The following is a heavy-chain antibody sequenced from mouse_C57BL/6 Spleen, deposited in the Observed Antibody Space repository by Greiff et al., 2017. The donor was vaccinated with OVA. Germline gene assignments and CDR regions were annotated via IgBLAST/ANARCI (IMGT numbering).Heavy chain of an antibody. CDR3: ARDSSGSNWSAWFAY. CDR1: GYTFTSYW. Sequence: QVQLQQPGAELVKPGASVKLSCKASGYTFTSYWMQWVKQRPGQGLEWIGEIDPSDSYTNYNQKFKGKATLTVDTSSSPAYMQLSSLTSEDSAVYYCARDSSGSNWSAWFAYWGQGTLVTVSA. CDR2: IDPSDSYT. J-gene: IGHJ3*01. D-gene: IGHD3-2*02. V-gene: IGHV1-50*01.